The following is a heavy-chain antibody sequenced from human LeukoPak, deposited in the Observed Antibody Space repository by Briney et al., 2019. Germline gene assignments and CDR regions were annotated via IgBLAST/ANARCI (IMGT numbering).Heavy chain of an antibody. Sequence: GGSLRLSCAASGFTVSSNYMSWVRQAPGKGLEWVSVIYSGGKTNYADSVRGRFTISRDISKNTLYLQMNSLRAEDTAVYYCARGVANYYDNSGYQNWGQGTLVTVSS. J-gene: IGHJ4*02. D-gene: IGHD3-22*01. CDR1: GFTVSSNY. CDR2: IYSGGKT. CDR3: ARGVANYYDNSGYQN. V-gene: IGHV3-53*01.